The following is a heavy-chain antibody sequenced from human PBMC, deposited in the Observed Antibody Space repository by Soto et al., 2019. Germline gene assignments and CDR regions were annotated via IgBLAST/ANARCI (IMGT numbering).Heavy chain of an antibody. CDR2: INPSGGST. CDR3: ASSGFDY. V-gene: IGHV1-46*01. D-gene: IGHD6-25*01. CDR1: GYTFTSYY. Sequence: QVQLVQSGAEVKKPGASVKVSCKASGYTFTSYYMHWVRQAPGQGLEWMGIINPSGGSTSYAQKLQVRVTMTRDTSTSTVYMELSSLRAEDTAVYYCASSGFDYWGQGTLVTVSS. J-gene: IGHJ4*02.